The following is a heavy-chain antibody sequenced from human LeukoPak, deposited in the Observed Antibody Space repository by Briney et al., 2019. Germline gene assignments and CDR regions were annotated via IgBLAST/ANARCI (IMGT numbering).Heavy chain of an antibody. D-gene: IGHD6-13*01. CDR3: AKPTGYSISPFDY. Sequence: GRSLRLSCAASGFTFSSYAMHWVRQAPGKGLEWVAVISYDGSNKYYADSVKGRFTISRDNSKNTLYLQMNSLRAEDTAVYYCAKPTGYSISPFDYWGQGTLVTVSS. CDR1: GFTFSSYA. J-gene: IGHJ4*02. V-gene: IGHV3-30*18. CDR2: ISYDGSNK.